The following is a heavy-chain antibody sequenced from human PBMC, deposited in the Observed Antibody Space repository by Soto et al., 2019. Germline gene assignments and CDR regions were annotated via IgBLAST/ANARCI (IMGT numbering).Heavy chain of an antibody. V-gene: IGHV4-59*01. J-gene: IGHJ4*02. CDR1: GGSISSYY. D-gene: IGHD2-21*02. CDR3: ARGDCDRRSKLFDY. CDR2: IYYSGST. Sequence: PSETLSLTCTVSGGSISSYYWSWIRQPPGKGLEWIGYIYYSGSTNYNPSLKSRVTISVDTSKNQFSLKLSSVTAADTAVYYCARGDCDRRSKLFDYWGQGPLVTVSS.